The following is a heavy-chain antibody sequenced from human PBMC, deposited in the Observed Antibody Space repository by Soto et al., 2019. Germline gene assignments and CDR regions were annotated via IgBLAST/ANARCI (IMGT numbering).Heavy chain of an antibody. D-gene: IGHD4-17*01. Sequence: QVQLVQSGAEVKKPGASVKVSCKASGYTFTSYYMHWVRQAPGQGLEWMGIINPSGGSTSYAQKFQGRVTMTRDPSTSTVYMELSSLRSEDTAVYYCARDLDYGDYVGYYYYGMDVWGQGTTVTVSS. CDR1: GYTFTSYY. J-gene: IGHJ6*02. CDR3: ARDLDYGDYVGYYYYGMDV. V-gene: IGHV1-46*03. CDR2: INPSGGST.